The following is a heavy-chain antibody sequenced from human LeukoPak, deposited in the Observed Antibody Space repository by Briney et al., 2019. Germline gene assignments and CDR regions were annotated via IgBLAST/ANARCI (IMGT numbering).Heavy chain of an antibody. Sequence: PGGSLRLSCAASGFTFRSYDMSWVRQAPGKGLEWVSDITGTGGNTYYADSVKGRFTISRDNSKNTLYLQMNSLRDEDTAVYYCAKVKDTRGSRFDYWGQGTLVTVSS. D-gene: IGHD3-10*01. CDR1: GFTFRSYD. V-gene: IGHV3-23*01. CDR3: AKVKDTRGSRFDY. J-gene: IGHJ4*02. CDR2: ITGTGGNT.